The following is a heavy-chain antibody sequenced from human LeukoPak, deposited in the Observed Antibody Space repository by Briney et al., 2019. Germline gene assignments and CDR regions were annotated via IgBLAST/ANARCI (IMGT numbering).Heavy chain of an antibody. D-gene: IGHD3-22*01. V-gene: IGHV4-34*01. CDR3: ASVYYYDSSGYYYAH. J-gene: IGHJ4*02. CDR2: INHSGST. CDR1: GGSFSGYY. Sequence: SETLSLTCAVYGGSFSGYYWSWIRQPPGKGLEWMGEINHSGSTNYNPSLKSRVTISVDTSKNQFSLKLRSVTAADTAVYYCASVYYYDSSGYYYAHWGQGTLVTVSS.